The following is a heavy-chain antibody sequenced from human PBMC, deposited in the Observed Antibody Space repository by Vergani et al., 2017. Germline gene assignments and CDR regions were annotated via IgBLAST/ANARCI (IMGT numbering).Heavy chain of an antibody. CDR1: GFTFSSYA. V-gene: IGHV3-23*01. Sequence: EVQLLESGGGLVQPGGSLRLSCAASGFTFSSYAMSWVRQAPGKGLEWVSAISGSGGSTYYADSVKGRFTIARDNSKNTLYLQRNSLRAEDTAVYYCAKAGSGSYTPDYYYFDYWGQGTLVTVSS. CDR3: AKAGSGSYTPDYYYFDY. J-gene: IGHJ4*02. D-gene: IGHD1-26*01. CDR2: ISGSGGST.